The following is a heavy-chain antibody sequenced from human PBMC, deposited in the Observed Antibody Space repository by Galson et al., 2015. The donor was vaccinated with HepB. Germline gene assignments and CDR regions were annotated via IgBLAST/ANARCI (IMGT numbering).Heavy chain of an antibody. D-gene: IGHD4-17*01. CDR3: AKEVYDDYSNVAVYYYYGMDV. CDR1: GFDFDDYA. CDR2: ISWNSGRI. J-gene: IGHJ6*02. Sequence: SLRLSCAASGFDFDDYAMHWVRQAPGKGLERVSGISWNSGRIGYADSVRGRFTISRDNAKNSLYLQMNSLRVEDTALYYCAKEVYDDYSNVAVYYYYGMDVWGQGTTVTVSS. V-gene: IGHV3-9*01.